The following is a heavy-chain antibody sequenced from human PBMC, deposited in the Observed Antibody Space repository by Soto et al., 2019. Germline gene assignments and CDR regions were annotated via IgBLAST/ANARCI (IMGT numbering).Heavy chain of an antibody. Sequence: QVQLVQSGAEVKKPGASVKVSCKASGYTFTSYGISWVRQAPGQGLEWMGWISAYNGNTNYAQKLQGRVTMTTDTSTSTAYMELRSLRSDDTAVYYCARDACSGGSCYKGSAFDILGQGTMVTVSS. CDR2: ISAYNGNT. J-gene: IGHJ3*02. CDR3: ARDACSGGSCYKGSAFDI. CDR1: GYTFTSYG. D-gene: IGHD2-15*01. V-gene: IGHV1-18*01.